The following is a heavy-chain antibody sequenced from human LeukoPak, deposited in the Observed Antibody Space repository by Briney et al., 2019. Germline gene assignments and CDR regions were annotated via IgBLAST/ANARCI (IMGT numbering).Heavy chain of an antibody. CDR1: GYSFTSYW. D-gene: IGHD2-15*01. J-gene: IGHJ5*02. V-gene: IGHV5-51*01. Sequence: GESLKISCKGSGYSFTSYWIGWVRQMPGKGLEWMGIIYPGDSDTRYSPSFQGQVTISADKSISTAYLQWSGLKASDTAMYYCARQGRFQWSYEVRENWFDPWGQGTLVTVSS. CDR2: IYPGDSDT. CDR3: ARQGRFQWSYEVRENWFDP.